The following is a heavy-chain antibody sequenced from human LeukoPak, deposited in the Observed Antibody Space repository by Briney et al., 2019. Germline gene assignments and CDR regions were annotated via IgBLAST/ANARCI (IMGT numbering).Heavy chain of an antibody. CDR3: TRGSAKFDY. CDR2: ISGDGVST. J-gene: IGHJ4*02. CDR1: GLPIGDFA. Sequence: QPGGSLRLSCVASGLPIGDFAMHWVRQAPGQGLEWVSLISGDGVSTFFTDSVKGRFSISRDNSKNSLFLEMSSLRTDDTAMYYCTRGSAKFDYWGQGTLVAVSS. V-gene: IGHV3-43*02. D-gene: IGHD6-13*01.